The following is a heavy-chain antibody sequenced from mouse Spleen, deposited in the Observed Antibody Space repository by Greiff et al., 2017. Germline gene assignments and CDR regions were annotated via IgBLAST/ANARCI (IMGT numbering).Heavy chain of an antibody. J-gene: IGHJ4*01. D-gene: IGHD2-13*01. V-gene: IGHV1-53*01. CDR3: ARFFYYGDYPYAMDY. CDR1: GYTFTSYW. CDR2: INPSNGGT. Sequence: QVQLQQPGTELVKPGASVKLSCKASGYTFTSYWMHWVKQRPGQGLEWIGNINPSNGGTNYNEKFKSKATLTVDKSSSTAYMQLSSLTSEDSAVYYCARFFYYGDYPYAMDYWGQGTSVTVSS.